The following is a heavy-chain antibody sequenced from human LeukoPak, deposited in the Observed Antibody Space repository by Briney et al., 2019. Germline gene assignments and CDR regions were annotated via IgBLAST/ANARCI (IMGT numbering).Heavy chain of an antibody. CDR1: GFTFTKYV. V-gene: IGHV3-23*01. J-gene: IGHJ4*02. CDR2: ISTGGGST. D-gene: IGHD3-10*01. CDR3: AKDARAYGSGPLDY. Sequence: GGSLRLSCAASGFTFTKYVMRRVRQAPGKGLEWVSAISTGGGSTYYAASVKGRFTISRDNSKNTLYLQMNSLRAEDTAVYYCAKDARAYGSGPLDYWGQGTLVTVSS.